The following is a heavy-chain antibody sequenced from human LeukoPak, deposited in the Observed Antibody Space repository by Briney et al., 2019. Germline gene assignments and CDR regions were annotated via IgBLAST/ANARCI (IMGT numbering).Heavy chain of an antibody. CDR1: GFSFGDHG. CDR2: IKTKTYGATT. Sequence: PGGSLRLSWATSGFSFGDHGVSWFRQAPGKGPEWISFIKTKTYGATTEYAASVKGRFTISRDDSTGIAYLQMDSLKHEDTAMYYCSRGVIVGAAYFDYWGQGTLVTVSS. J-gene: IGHJ4*02. D-gene: IGHD1-26*01. V-gene: IGHV3-49*03. CDR3: SRGVIVGAAYFDY.